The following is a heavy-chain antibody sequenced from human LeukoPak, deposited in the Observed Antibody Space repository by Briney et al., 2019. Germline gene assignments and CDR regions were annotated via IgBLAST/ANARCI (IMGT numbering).Heavy chain of an antibody. Sequence: PSETLSLTCAVYGGSFSGYYWGWIRQPPGKGLEWIGSIYYSGSTYYNPSLKSRVTISVDTSKNQFSLKLSSVTAADTAVYYCARHVGSIQLWFGHYFDYWGQGTLVTVSS. CDR3: ARHVGSIQLWFGHYFDY. CDR2: IYYSGST. V-gene: IGHV4-39*01. D-gene: IGHD5-18*01. CDR1: GGSFSGYY. J-gene: IGHJ4*02.